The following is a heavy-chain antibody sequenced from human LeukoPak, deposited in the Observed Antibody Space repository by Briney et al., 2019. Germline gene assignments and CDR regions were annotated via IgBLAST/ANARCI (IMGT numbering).Heavy chain of an antibody. CDR3: ARDKFPYYDILGWFDP. V-gene: IGHV3-21*01. J-gene: IGHJ5*02. CDR2: VSSSSSYI. Sequence: PGGSLRLSCAASGFTFSSYSMNWVRQAPGKGLEWVSSVSSSSSYIYYADSVKGRFTISRDNAKNSLYLQMNSLRAEDTAVYYCARDKFPYYDILGWFDPWGQGTLVTVSS. CDR1: GFTFSSYS. D-gene: IGHD3-9*01.